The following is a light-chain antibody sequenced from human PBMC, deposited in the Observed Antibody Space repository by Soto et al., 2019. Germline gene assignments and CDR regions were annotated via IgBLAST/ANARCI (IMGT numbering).Light chain of an antibody. V-gene: IGKV1-33*01. J-gene: IGKJ2*01. CDR1: QGISTY. CDR2: DAS. CDR3: QQFDSLPYT. Sequence: DIQMIQSPSSLSASVGDRVTITCQASQGISTYVNWFQQKPGEAPKLLVYDASSLETGVPSRFSGRGFGADFSFTISSLQPEDIATYYCQQFDSLPYTFGQGTKLEI.